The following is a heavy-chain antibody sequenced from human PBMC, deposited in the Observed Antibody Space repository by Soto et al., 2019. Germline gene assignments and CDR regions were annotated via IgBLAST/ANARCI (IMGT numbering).Heavy chain of an antibody. V-gene: IGHV4-39*01. CDR3: ARLISAAGGNRAY. CDR1: GGSISTSSYY. J-gene: IGHJ4*02. CDR2: IYYSGST. Sequence: QLQLQESGPGLVKPSETLSLTCTVSGGSISTSSYYWGWIRQPPGKGLEWIGSIYYSGSTYYNPSLTSRATIAADTSKNQFSLKLSSVTAADTAVYYCARLISAAGGNRAYWGQGTLVTVSS. D-gene: IGHD3-16*02.